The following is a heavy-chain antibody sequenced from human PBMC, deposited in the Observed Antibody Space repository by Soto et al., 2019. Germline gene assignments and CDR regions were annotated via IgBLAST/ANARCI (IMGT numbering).Heavy chain of an antibody. D-gene: IGHD3-3*01. CDR3: TKGDSSGYFDPSSGYSTPDH. Sequence: EVQLFESGGGLVEPGESLRLSCAASGVIFKDFAMSWVRQAPGKGLEWVSTITTSDDITYSADSVRGRFTISRDNSANTLFLQMSSLRGDDTATYYCTKGDSSGYFDPSSGYSTPDHWGQGTLVTVSS. V-gene: IGHV3-23*01. CDR2: ITTSDDIT. CDR1: GVIFKDFA. J-gene: IGHJ5*02.